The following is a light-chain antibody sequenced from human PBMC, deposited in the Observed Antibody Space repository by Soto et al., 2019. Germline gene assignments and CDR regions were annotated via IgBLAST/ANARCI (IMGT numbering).Light chain of an antibody. CDR2: DVS. V-gene: IGLV2-14*01. Sequence: QSVLAQPASVSGSPGQSIAISRTRTSSDVGRYNYVSWFQQHPGKAPKLMIYDVSNRPSGVSDRFSGSKSGNTASLTISGLQAVDEADYDCSSYTSSNPFVSGTGTKVT. J-gene: IGLJ1*01. CDR3: SSYTSSNPFV. CDR1: SSDVGRYNY.